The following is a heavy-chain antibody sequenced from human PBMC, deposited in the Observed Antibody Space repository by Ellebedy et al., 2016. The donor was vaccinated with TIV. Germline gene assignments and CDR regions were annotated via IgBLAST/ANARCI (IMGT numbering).Heavy chain of an antibody. CDR1: GYTFTSYD. J-gene: IGHJ4*02. D-gene: IGHD2-15*01. V-gene: IGHV1-8*01. CDR3: VKGWCSGHCYGLGD. CDR2: MNPNNGNT. Sequence: ASVKVSXXASGYTFTSYDINWVRQATGQGLEWMGWMNPNNGNTGYAQKFQGRVTMTRNTSISTAYMELISLRVEDTATYYCVKGWCSGHCYGLGDWGQGTLVTVFS.